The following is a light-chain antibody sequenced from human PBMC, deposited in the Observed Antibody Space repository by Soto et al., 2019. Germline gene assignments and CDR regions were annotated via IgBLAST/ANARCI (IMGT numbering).Light chain of an antibody. Sequence: EIVMTQSPATLSVSPGESATLSCRASQNIRSHLAWYQLRPGQAPRLLIYASSTRATGIPARFSGSGSGTEFTLTISSLQSEDFAVYYCQQYETWPPRFTFGPGTKVDLK. CDR3: QQYETWPPRFT. J-gene: IGKJ3*01. V-gene: IGKV3-15*01. CDR2: ASS. CDR1: QNIRSH.